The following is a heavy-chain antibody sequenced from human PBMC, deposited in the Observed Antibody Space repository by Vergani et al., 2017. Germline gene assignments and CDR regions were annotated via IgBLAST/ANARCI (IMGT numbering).Heavy chain of an antibody. CDR1: GGSFSGYY. V-gene: IGHV4-34*01. J-gene: IGHJ5*02. CDR2: INHSGST. CDR3: ARVVPAAINWFDP. Sequence: QVQLQQWGAGLLKPSETLSLTCAVYGGSFSGYYWSWIRQPPGTGREWIGEINHSGSTNYNPSLKSRVTISVDTSKNQFSLKLSSVTAADTAVYYCARVVPAAINWFDPWGQGTLVTVSS. D-gene: IGHD2-2*02.